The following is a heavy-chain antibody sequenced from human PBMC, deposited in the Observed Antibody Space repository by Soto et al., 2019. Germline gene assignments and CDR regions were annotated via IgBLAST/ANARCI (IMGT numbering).Heavy chain of an antibody. D-gene: IGHD6-19*01. J-gene: IGHJ4*02. CDR1: GGTFSTYA. CDR2: IIPLFGTA. CDR3: AIANGSYSSGYYYCDF. V-gene: IGHV1-69*01. Sequence: QVQLVQSGSEVKQPGSSGKVSCKTSGGTFSTYAIYWVRQAPGQGLEWMGAIIPLFGTADYAQQFQGRVTNTADESTSTAYMELSSLGSEDTAVYYCAIANGSYSSGYYYCDFWGQGTLVTVSS.